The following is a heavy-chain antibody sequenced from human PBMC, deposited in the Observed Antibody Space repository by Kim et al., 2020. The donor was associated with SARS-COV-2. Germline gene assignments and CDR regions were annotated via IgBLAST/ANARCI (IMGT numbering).Heavy chain of an antibody. D-gene: IGHD6-13*01. V-gene: IGHV2-5*02. CDR3: AHSLIAAAGTGWFDP. CDR1: GFSLSTSGVG. J-gene: IGHJ5*02. CDR2: IYLDDDK. Sequence: SGPTLVKPTQTLTLTCTFSGFSLSTSGVGVGWIRQPPGKALKWLALIYLDDDKRYSPSLKSRLTITKDTSKNQVVLTMTNMDPVDTATYYCAHSLIAAAGTGWFDPWGQGTLVTVSS.